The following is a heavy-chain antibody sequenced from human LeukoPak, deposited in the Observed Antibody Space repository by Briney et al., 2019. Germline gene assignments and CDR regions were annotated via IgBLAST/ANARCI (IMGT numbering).Heavy chain of an antibody. V-gene: IGHV4-39*01. CDR1: GGSISSSSHY. CDR2: IYYSGST. J-gene: IGHJ6*03. Sequence: SETLSLTCTVSGGSISSSSHYWGWIRQPPGKGLEWIGSIYYSGSTYYNPSLKSRVTISVDTSKNQFSLKLSSVTAADTAVYYCARRPGYYYYYMDVWGKGTTVTISS. CDR3: ARRPGYYYYYMDV. D-gene: IGHD3-10*01.